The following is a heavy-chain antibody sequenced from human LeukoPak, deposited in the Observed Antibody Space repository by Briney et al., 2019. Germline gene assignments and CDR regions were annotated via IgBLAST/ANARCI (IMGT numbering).Heavy chain of an antibody. D-gene: IGHD6-19*01. V-gene: IGHV4-34*01. Sequence: SETLSLTCAVYGGSFSGYYWSWIRQPPGKGLEWIGYIYHSGSTYYNPSLKSRVTISVDRSKNQFSLKLSSVTAADTAVYYCARAIAVAGIGLDYWGQGTRVTVSS. J-gene: IGHJ4*02. CDR3: ARAIAVAGIGLDY. CDR2: IYHSGST. CDR1: GGSFSGYY.